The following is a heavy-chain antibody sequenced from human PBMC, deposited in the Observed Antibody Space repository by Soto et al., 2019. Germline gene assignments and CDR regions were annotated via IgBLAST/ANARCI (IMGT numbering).Heavy chain of an antibody. CDR2: ISAYNGNT. D-gene: IGHD3-3*01. J-gene: IGHJ3*02. CDR1: GYTFTSYG. CDR3: ARDSPHYDFWSGYYGGAFDI. Sequence: ASVKVSCKASGYTFTSYGISWVRQAPGQGLEWMGWISAYNGNTNYAQKLQGRVTMTTDTSTSTAYMELRSLRSDDTAVYYCARDSPHYDFWSGYYGGAFDIWGQGTMVTVSS. V-gene: IGHV1-18*01.